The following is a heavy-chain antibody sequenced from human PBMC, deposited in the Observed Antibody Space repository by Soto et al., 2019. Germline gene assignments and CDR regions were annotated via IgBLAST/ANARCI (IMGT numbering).Heavy chain of an antibody. D-gene: IGHD3-10*01. Sequence: QVQLVQSGAEVKKPGASVKVSCKASGYTFSSYGISWVRQAPGQGLEWMGWINPNNGNTNYAQKVQGRVTMATDTSTSTAHMELRSMRSDDTAMYYCARGGRGAPFDYWGQGIPVTVYS. CDR1: GYTFSSYG. J-gene: IGHJ4*02. CDR3: ARGGRGAPFDY. CDR2: INPNNGNT. V-gene: IGHV1-18*01.